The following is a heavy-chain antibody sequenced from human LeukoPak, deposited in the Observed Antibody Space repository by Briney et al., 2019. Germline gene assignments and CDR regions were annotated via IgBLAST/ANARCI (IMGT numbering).Heavy chain of an antibody. CDR1: GYTFTGYY. V-gene: IGHV1-2*02. Sequence: ASVKVSCKASGYTFTGYYLHWVRQAPGQGLEWMGWINPESGGTNYAQKFQGRVTMTRDTSISTAYMELSRLRSDDTAVYYCARDSGSTYYYDSSGYYDYWGQGTLVTVSS. CDR3: ARDSGSTYYYDSSGYYDY. D-gene: IGHD3-22*01. CDR2: INPESGGT. J-gene: IGHJ4*02.